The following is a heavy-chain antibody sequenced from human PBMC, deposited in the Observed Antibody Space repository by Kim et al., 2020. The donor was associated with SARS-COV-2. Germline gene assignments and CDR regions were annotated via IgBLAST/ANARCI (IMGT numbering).Heavy chain of an antibody. CDR3: ARDNYPNWFDP. J-gene: IGHJ5*02. Sequence: NTNYAQTLQGRVTMTTDTSTSTAYMELRSLRTDDTAVYYCARDNYPNWFDPWGQGTLVTVSS. D-gene: IGHD3-10*01. V-gene: IGHV1-18*01. CDR2: NT.